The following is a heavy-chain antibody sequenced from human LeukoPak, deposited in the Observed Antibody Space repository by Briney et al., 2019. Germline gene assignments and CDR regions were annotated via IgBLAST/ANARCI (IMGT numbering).Heavy chain of an antibody. Sequence: PGGSLRLSCAAPGFTFSSYAMSWVRQAPGKGLEWVSAISGSGGSTYYADSVKGRFTISRDNSKNTLYLQMNSLRAEDTAVYYCAKRSVAGTASPYYFDYWGQGTLVTVSS. J-gene: IGHJ4*02. CDR2: ISGSGGST. V-gene: IGHV3-23*01. CDR1: GFTFSSYA. CDR3: AKRSVAGTASPYYFDY. D-gene: IGHD6-19*01.